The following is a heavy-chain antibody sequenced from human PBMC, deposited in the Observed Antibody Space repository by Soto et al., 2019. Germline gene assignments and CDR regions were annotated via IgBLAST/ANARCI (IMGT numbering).Heavy chain of an antibody. V-gene: IGHV1-69*13. CDR1: GGTFSSYA. J-gene: IGHJ4*02. D-gene: IGHD3-9*01. CDR3: AADLAAYYDLLTVYSN. Sequence: ASVKVSCKASGGTFSSYAISWVRQAPGQGLEWMGGIIPIFGTANYAQKFQGRVTITADESTSTAYMELSSLRSEDTAVYYCAADLAAYYDLLTVYSNWGQGSLVPGSS. CDR2: IIPIFGTA.